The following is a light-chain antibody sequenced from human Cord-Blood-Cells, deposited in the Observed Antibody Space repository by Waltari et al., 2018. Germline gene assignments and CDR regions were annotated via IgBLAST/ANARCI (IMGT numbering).Light chain of an antibody. CDR2: KDS. V-gene: IGLV3-16*01. CDR3: LSADSSGTWV. CDR1: ALPKKY. Sequence: SYELPQPPSVSVSLGQMARITCSGEALPKKYAYWYQQKPGQFPVLVLYKDSGRPSGIPGRFSCSSSGTIVTLTISGVQAEDEADYYCLSADSSGTWVFGGGTKLTVL. J-gene: IGLJ3*02.